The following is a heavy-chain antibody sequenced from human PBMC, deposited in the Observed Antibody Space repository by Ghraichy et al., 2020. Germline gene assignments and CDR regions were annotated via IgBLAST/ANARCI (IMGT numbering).Heavy chain of an antibody. V-gene: IGHV4-61*02. CDR3: ARDLEVGHSGWSKRAFDI. D-gene: IGHD6-19*01. CDR2: IYTSGST. J-gene: IGHJ3*02. CDR1: GGSISSGSYY. Sequence: SETLSLTCTVSGGSISSGSYYWSWIRQPAGKGLEWIGRIYTSGSTNYNPSLKSRVTISVDTSKNQFSLKLSSVTAADTAVYYCARDLEVGHSGWSKRAFDIWGQGTMVTVSS.